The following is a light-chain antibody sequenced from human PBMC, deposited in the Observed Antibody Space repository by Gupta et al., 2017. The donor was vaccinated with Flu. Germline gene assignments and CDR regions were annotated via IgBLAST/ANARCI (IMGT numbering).Light chain of an antibody. J-gene: IGKJ2*01. CDR2: AAS. CDR1: QSISSY. Sequence: DIQMTQSPSSLSASVGDRVTIPCRSSQSISSYLNWYQQKPGNAPKLLIYAASSLPSGVPSRFSGSGSGTDFSLTISSLQPEDFATYYCQQSYSTPQTFGQGTKLESK. V-gene: IGKV1-39*01. CDR3: QQSYSTPQT.